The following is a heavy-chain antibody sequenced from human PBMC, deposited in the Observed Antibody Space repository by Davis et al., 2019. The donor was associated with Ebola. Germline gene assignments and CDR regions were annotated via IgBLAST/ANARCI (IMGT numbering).Heavy chain of an antibody. J-gene: IGHJ4*02. CDR3: ATAGGGMYSSGWYPYDY. D-gene: IGHD6-19*01. V-gene: IGHV1-24*01. CDR2: FDPEDGET. Sequence: ASVKVSCKASGYTFTNYYMHWVRQAPGQGLEWMGGFDPEDGETIYAQKFQGRVTMTEDTSTDTAYMELSSLRSEDTAVYYCATAGGGMYSSGWYPYDYWGQGTLVTVSS. CDR1: GYTFTNYY.